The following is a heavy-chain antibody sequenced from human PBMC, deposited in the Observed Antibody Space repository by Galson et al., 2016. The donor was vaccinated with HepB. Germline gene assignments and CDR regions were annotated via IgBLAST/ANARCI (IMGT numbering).Heavy chain of an antibody. CDR3: ASRGFYGSLDN. CDR2: ITSSGGLS. Sequence: SLRLSCAASGFTFSTYGMDWVRQAPGKGLEWISYITSSGGLSYYADSMEGRFTISRDNAKNSVYLQINSLRAEDTAVYYCASRGFYGSLDNWGQGTLVTVSS. J-gene: IGHJ4*02. V-gene: IGHV3-48*04. CDR1: GFTFSTYG. D-gene: IGHD6-25*01.